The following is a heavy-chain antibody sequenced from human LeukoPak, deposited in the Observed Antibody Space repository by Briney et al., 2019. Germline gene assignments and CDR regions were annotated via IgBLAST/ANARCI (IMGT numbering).Heavy chain of an antibody. CDR2: ISISGTTI. CDR1: GFTFSDYE. Sequence: PGGSLRLSCAASGFTFSDYEMNWVRQAPGKGLEWLSHISISGTTIHYADSVKGRFTISRDNAKNSVYLQMTSLRAEDTAVYYCARGHYDHAWGRGTLVTVSS. V-gene: IGHV3-48*03. J-gene: IGHJ4*02. CDR3: ARGHYDHA. D-gene: IGHD3-3*01.